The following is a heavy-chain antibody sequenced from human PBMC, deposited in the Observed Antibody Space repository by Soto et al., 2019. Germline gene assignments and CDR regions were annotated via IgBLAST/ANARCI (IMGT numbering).Heavy chain of an antibody. CDR1: GGSISSISHS. CDR2: IFYNGIT. J-gene: IGHJ4*02. CDR3: AGLVTGTQYYFDF. V-gene: IGHV4-39*02. D-gene: IGHD1-1*01. Sequence: KTSETLSLTCTVSGGSISSISHSWGWIRQSPGQGLEWIGNIFYNGITYYNPSLKSRVTISADTSKNHFSLKLRSVTVADTAVYSCAGLVTGTQYYFDFWGQGSLVTVSS.